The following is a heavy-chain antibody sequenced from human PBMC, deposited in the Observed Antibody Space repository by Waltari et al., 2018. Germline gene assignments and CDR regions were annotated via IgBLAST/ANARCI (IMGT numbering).Heavy chain of an antibody. D-gene: IGHD6-13*01. CDR1: GFPYSSSW. CDR3: AIGGVETSWYWRY. CDR2: IKTDGSET. J-gene: IGHJ4*02. Sequence: EVQVVESGGGLVQPGGSLRLSCADSGFPYSSSWMTWVRQAPGKGLEWVANIKTDGSETYYVDSVKGRFTISRDNTKNSLYLQMSSLRDEDTAVYYCAIGGVETSWYWRYWGQGTLVTVSS. V-gene: IGHV3-7*01.